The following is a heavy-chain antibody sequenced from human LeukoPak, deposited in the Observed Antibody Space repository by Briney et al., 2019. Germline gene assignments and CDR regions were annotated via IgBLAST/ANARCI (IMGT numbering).Heavy chain of an antibody. CDR2: IYYSGSS. CDR1: GVSISSDY. D-gene: IGHD4-17*01. V-gene: IGHV4-59*08. Sequence: WETLSLTCTVSGVSISSDYWSWIRLPPGKGLEWIGYIYYSGSSNYNPSLKSRVTMSVDTSKNLFSLKSTSVTAADTAVYYCARRLRQNLFDPWGQGTLVTVSS. CDR3: ARRLRQNLFDP. J-gene: IGHJ5*02.